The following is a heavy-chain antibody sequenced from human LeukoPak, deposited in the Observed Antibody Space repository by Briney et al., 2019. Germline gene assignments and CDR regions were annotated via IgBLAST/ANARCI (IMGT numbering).Heavy chain of an antibody. J-gene: IGHJ4*02. Sequence: SETLSPTCTVSGGSISSYYWSWIRQPPGKGLEWIGFIYHSGSTNYNPSLKSRVTISVDRSKNQFSLKLSSVTAADTAVYYCARHHCSAGSCYRLFDYWGPGTLVTVSS. CDR3: ARHHCSAGSCYRLFDY. D-gene: IGHD2-15*01. CDR1: GGSISSYY. V-gene: IGHV4-59*08. CDR2: IYHSGST.